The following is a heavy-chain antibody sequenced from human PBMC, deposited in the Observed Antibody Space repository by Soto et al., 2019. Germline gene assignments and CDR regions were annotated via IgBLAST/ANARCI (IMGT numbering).Heavy chain of an antibody. Sequence: GESLKISCKGSGYNFAGYWIAWVRQMPGKGLELMGIIYPSDSDTRYRPSFQGQVTISADKSISSAYLQWSSLRASDTAMHYCARGGVSTRTFDYWGQGTPVTVSS. CDR3: ARGGVSTRTFDY. D-gene: IGHD3-3*01. CDR2: IYPSDSDT. CDR1: GYNFAGYW. J-gene: IGHJ4*02. V-gene: IGHV5-51*01.